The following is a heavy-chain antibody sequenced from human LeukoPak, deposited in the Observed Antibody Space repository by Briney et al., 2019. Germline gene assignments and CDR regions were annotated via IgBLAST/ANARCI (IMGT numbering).Heavy chain of an antibody. CDR2: ISWNSGSI. Sequence: PGGSLRLSCAASGFTFDDYAMHWVRQAPGKGLEWVSGISWNSGSIGYADSVKGRFTISRDNAKNSLYLQMNSLRAEDTVLYYCAKDISAPYDRCWFDYWGQGTLVTVSS. J-gene: IGHJ4*02. D-gene: IGHD2-21*01. CDR1: GFTFDDYA. V-gene: IGHV3-9*01. CDR3: AKDISAPYDRCWFDY.